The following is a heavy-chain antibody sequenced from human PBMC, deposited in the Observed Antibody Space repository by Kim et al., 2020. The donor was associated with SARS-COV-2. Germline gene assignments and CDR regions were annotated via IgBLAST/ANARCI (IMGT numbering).Heavy chain of an antibody. Sequence: SETLSLTCTVSGGSISSYYWSWIRQPPGKGLEWIGYIYYSGSTNYNPSLKSRVTISVDTSKNQFSLKLSSVTAADTAVYYCARVEWNLGYCSGGSCLNWFEPWGQGTLVTVSS. V-gene: IGHV4-59*01. CDR2: IYYSGST. D-gene: IGHD2-15*01. J-gene: IGHJ5*02. CDR3: ARVEWNLGYCSGGSCLNWFEP. CDR1: GGSISSYY.